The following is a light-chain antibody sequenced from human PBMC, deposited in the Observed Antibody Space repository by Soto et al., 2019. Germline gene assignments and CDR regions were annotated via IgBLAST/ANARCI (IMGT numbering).Light chain of an antibody. CDR3: QSYDSSPSGYV. V-gene: IGLV1-40*01. J-gene: IGLJ1*01. CDR1: SSNIGAGYD. CDR2: ANK. Sequence: QSVLTQPPSVSGAPGQRVTISCTGSSSNIGAGYDVHWYQQLPGAAPKLLIYANKNRPAGVPDRFSASKSGTSASLAITGLQAEDDADYYCQSYDSSPSGYVFGTGTQLTVL.